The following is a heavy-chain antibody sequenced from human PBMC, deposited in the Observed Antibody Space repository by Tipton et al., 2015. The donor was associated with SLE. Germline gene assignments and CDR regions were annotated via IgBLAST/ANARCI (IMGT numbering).Heavy chain of an antibody. Sequence: TLSLTCAASRGSISSTYWRTWVRQSPGRGLEWIGDINYSGTTNYNPSLSSRVTISLDKSRDQFYLILTSVTAADTAVYYCARVQAYEGFDPWGQGTLVTVSS. V-gene: IGHV4-4*02. D-gene: IGHD3-16*01. CDR3: ARVQAYEGFDP. J-gene: IGHJ5*02. CDR2: INYSGTT. CDR1: RGSISSTYW.